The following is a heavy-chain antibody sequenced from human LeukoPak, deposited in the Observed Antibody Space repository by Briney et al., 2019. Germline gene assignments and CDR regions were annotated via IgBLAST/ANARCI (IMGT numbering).Heavy chain of an antibody. V-gene: IGHV3-23*01. Sequence: GGSLRLSCAASGFTFSSYSMNWVRQAPGKGLEWVSTISGSGGRTYYADSVRGRFTISRDNSKNTLYLQMNSLRAEDTAVYYCASPYCSGGSCYSYFDYWGQGTLVTVSS. CDR3: ASPYCSGGSCYSYFDY. D-gene: IGHD2-15*01. J-gene: IGHJ4*02. CDR2: ISGSGGRT. CDR1: GFTFSSYS.